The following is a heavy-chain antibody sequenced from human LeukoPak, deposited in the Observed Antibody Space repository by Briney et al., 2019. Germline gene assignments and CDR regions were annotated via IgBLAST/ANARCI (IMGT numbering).Heavy chain of an antibody. CDR3: ARGWGLSYYYYGMDV. V-gene: IGHV4-34*01. CDR2: INHSGST. J-gene: IGHJ6*02. CDR1: GGSSSGYY. D-gene: IGHD7-27*01. Sequence: SETLSLTCAVYGGSSSGYYWSWIRQPPGKGLEWIGEINHSGSTNYNPSLKSRVTISVDTSKNQFSLKLSSVTAADTAVYYCARGWGLSYYYYGMDVWGQGTTVTVSS.